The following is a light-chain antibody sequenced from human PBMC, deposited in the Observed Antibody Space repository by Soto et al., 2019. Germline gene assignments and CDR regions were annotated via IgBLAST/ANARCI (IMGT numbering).Light chain of an antibody. CDR1: NSNLGAGYD. CDR2: GNR. CDR3: SSYTSSSTYVV. J-gene: IGLJ2*01. V-gene: IGLV1-40*01. Sequence: QSVLTQPPSVSGAPGQRVTISCTGNNSNLGAGYDVHWYQQLPGAAPKLVIFGNRNRPSGVPERFSGSKSGTSASLAITGLQAEDEADYYCSSYTSSSTYVVFGGGTQLTVL.